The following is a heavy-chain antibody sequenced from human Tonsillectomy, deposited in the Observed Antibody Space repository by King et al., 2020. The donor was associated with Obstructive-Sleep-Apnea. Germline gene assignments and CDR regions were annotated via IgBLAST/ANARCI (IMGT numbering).Heavy chain of an antibody. CDR1: GGTFSNYA. CDR2: IIPIIGIA. CDR3: ASPRAGRDILVASDWYFDL. D-gene: IGHD2-15*01. Sequence: VQLVQSGAEVKKPGSSVKVSCKASGGTFSNYAISWVRQAPGQGLEWMGGIIPIIGIATYAQKFQGRLTVTADKSTSTAYMELSSLRSDDTAVYYCASPRAGRDILVASDWYFDLWGRGTLVTVSS. J-gene: IGHJ2*01. V-gene: IGHV1-69*17.